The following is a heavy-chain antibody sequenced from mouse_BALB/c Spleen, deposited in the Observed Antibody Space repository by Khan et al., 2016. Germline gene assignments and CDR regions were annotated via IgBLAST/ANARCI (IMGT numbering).Heavy chain of an antibody. D-gene: IGHD1-1*01. CDR1: GFDFRRYW. V-gene: IGHV4-1*02. CDR3: ARAGYYGYLAY. CDR2: INPDSSTI. J-gene: IGHJ3*01. Sequence: EVKLLESGGGLVQPGGSLKLSCAASGFDFRRYWMSWVRQAPGKGLEWIGEINPDSSTINYSPSLKDKFTISRDNAKSTLYLQMSKVRSEDTALYYCARAGYYGYLAYWGQGTLVSVSA.